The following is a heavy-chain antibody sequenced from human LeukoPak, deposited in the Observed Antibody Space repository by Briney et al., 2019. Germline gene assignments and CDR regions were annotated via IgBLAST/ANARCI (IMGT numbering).Heavy chain of an antibody. Sequence: GGSLRLSCAASGFTFSSYWMHWVRQAPGKGLVWVSRINSGGSSTSYADSVKGRFTISRDNAKNTLYLQMNSLRAEDTAVYYCARDKGVSWRGYYFYGMDYWGQGTTVTVSS. V-gene: IGHV3-74*01. D-gene: IGHD5/OR15-5a*01. CDR3: ARDKGVSWRGYYFYGMDY. J-gene: IGHJ6*02. CDR2: INSGGSST. CDR1: GFTFSSYW.